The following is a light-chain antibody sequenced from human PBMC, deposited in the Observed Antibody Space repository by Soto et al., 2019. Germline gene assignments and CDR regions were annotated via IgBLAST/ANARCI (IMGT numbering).Light chain of an antibody. Sequence: QSVLTQPASVSGSPGQSITLSCTGTSSDVGNYNLVSWYQQHPGKAPKLMIYEGSKRPSGVSNRFSASKSGNTASLTISGLQAEDEADYYCCSYAGSSTYYVFGTGTKVTVL. CDR2: EGS. J-gene: IGLJ1*01. CDR3: CSYAGSSTYYV. CDR1: SSDVGNYNL. V-gene: IGLV2-23*01.